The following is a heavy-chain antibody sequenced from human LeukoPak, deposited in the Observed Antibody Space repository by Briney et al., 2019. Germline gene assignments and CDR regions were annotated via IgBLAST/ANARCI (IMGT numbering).Heavy chain of an antibody. V-gene: IGHV1-18*01. D-gene: IGHD2-8*01. CDR2: ISAYNGNT. CDR1: GYTFTSYG. CDR3: ARHGMGDIVLMVYATHFDY. Sequence: ASVKVSCKASGYTFTSYGISWVRQAPGQGLEWMGWISAYNGNTNYAQKLQGRVTMTTDTSTSTAYMELRSLRSDDTAVYYCARHGMGDIVLMVYATHFDYWGQGTLVTVSS. J-gene: IGHJ4*02.